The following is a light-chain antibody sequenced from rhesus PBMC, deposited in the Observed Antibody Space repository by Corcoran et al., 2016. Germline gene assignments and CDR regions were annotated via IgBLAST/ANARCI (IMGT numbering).Light chain of an antibody. CDR2: YAT. CDR3: QQYNSLPYC. J-gene: IGKJ2*01. CDR1: QGISSY. V-gene: IGKV1-25*01. Sequence: DIQMTQSPSSVAASVGDRVTITCRARQGISSYLAWYQQKPGKAPKLLIYYATTLQSGVPSRSSGCGSGTDFTLTISSLQPEDFATYYCQQYNSLPYCFGQGTKVEIK.